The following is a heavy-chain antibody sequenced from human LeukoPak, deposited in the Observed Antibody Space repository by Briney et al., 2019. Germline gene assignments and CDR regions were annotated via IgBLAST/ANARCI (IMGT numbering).Heavy chain of an antibody. V-gene: IGHV7-4-1*02. CDR1: GYTFTAYH. Sequence: ASVKVSCKASGYTFTAYHMHWVRQAPGQGLEWMGWINTNTGNPTYAQGFTGRFVFSLDTSVSTAYLQISSLKAEDTAVYYCARDTIAVAGTSFDYWGQGTLVTVSS. CDR2: INTNTGNP. J-gene: IGHJ4*02. CDR3: ARDTIAVAGTSFDY. D-gene: IGHD6-19*01.